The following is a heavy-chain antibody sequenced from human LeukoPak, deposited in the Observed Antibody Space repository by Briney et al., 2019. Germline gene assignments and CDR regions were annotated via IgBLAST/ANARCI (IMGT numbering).Heavy chain of an antibody. D-gene: IGHD2-2*01. CDR3: ASSTQISKYADY. CDR1: GFTFSSSW. CDR2: INSDGSIT. Sequence: GGSLRLSCAASGFTFSSSWMHWVRQAPGKGLVWVSRINSDGSITTYADSVRGRFTISRDNAKSTLYLQMNSLRAEDTAVYYCASSTQISKYADYWGQRALVTVSS. J-gene: IGHJ4*02. V-gene: IGHV3-74*01.